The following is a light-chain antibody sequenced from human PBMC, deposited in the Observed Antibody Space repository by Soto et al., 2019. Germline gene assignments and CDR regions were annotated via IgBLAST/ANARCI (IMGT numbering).Light chain of an antibody. J-gene: IGLJ3*02. Sequence: QSVLTQPPSVSGAPGQRVTISCTGSSSNIGAGYDVHWFQQLPGTAPNLLIYGNSNRPSGVPDRFSGSKSGTSASLAITGLQAEDEADYYCQSYDSSLSSWVFGGGTQLTVL. CDR2: GNS. V-gene: IGLV1-40*01. CDR1: SSNIGAGYD. CDR3: QSYDSSLSSWV.